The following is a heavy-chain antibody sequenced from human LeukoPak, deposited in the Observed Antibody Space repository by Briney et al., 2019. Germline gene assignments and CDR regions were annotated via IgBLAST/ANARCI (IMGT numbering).Heavy chain of an antibody. V-gene: IGHV3-33*01. CDR3: ARDGYSGYDGANY. D-gene: IGHD5-12*01. Sequence: GGSLRLSCAASGFTFSSYGMHWVRQAPGKGLEWVAVIWYDGSNKYYANSVKGRFTISRDNSKNTLYLQMNSLRAEDTAVYYCARDGYSGYDGANYWGQGTLVTVSS. CDR2: IWYDGSNK. J-gene: IGHJ4*02. CDR1: GFTFSSYG.